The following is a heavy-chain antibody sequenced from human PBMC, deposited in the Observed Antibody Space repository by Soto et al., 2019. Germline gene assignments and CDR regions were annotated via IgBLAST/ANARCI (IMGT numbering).Heavy chain of an antibody. CDR3: ARDRYSYYDFWSGSLPYYYYGMDV. D-gene: IGHD3-3*01. CDR1: GFTFSSYG. J-gene: IGHJ6*02. V-gene: IGHV3-30*03. Sequence: GGSLRLSCVASGFTFSSYGMHWVRQAPGKGLEKVTLLSNDGSNEYYVDSVKGRFTISRDNAKNSLYLQMNSLRAEDTAVYYCARDRYSYYDFWSGSLPYYYYGMDVWGQGTTVTAP. CDR2: LSNDGSNE.